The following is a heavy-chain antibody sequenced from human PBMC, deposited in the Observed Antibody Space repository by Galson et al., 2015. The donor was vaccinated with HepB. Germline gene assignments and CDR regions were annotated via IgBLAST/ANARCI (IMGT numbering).Heavy chain of an antibody. D-gene: IGHD6-13*01. V-gene: IGHV1-2*02. J-gene: IGHJ6*03. CDR1: GYTFTGYY. CDR3: ARDLEYSSSWPAAGYYYMDV. Sequence: SVKVSCKASGYTFTGYYMHWVRQAPGQGLEWMGWINPNSGGTNYAQKFQGRVTMTRDTSISTAYMELSRLRSDDTAVYYCARDLEYSSSWPAAGYYYMDVWGKGTTVTVSS. CDR2: INPNSGGT.